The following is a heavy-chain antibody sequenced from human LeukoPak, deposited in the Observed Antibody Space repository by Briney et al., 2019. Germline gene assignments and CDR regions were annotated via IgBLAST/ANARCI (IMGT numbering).Heavy chain of an antibody. Sequence: GGSLRLSCEASGFRFSSYWMSWVRQAPGKGPEWVANIKQDGSEKYYQDSLKGRFTVSRDNARNSLYLQINSLRVGDTAVYFCARVGAATFYWYYMDVWGKGTTVTVSS. CDR3: ARVGAATFYWYYMDV. V-gene: IGHV3-7*01. J-gene: IGHJ6*03. D-gene: IGHD2-15*01. CDR2: IKQDGSEK. CDR1: GFRFSSYW.